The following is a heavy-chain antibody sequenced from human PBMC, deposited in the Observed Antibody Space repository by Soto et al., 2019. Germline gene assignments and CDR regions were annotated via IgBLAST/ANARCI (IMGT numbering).Heavy chain of an antibody. D-gene: IGHD3-9*01. CDR3: AKAAQIRIYDILTGYDQPSRGVDP. V-gene: IGHV3-23*01. J-gene: IGHJ5*02. Sequence: QAGGSLRLSCAASGFTFSSYAMSWVRQAPGKGLEWVSAISGSGGSTYYADSVKGRFTISRDNSKNTLYLQMNSLRAEDTAVYYCAKAAQIRIYDILTGYDQPSRGVDPWGQGTLVTVSS. CDR2: ISGSGGST. CDR1: GFTFSSYA.